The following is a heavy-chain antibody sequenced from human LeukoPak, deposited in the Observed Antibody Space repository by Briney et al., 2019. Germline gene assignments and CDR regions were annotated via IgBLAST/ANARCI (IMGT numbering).Heavy chain of an antibody. V-gene: IGHV3-30*03. CDR1: GFTFNTYA. CDR2: VSYDGGAK. Sequence: GGSLRLSCAASGFTFNTYALHWVRQAPGKGLEWVAVVSYDGGAKYYADSVKGRFTVSRDNSKNTVDLQMYSLRAEDSAVYYCARSLGSGWIHLVEYWGQGTLVTVS. D-gene: IGHD6-19*01. J-gene: IGHJ4*02. CDR3: ARSLGSGWIHLVEY.